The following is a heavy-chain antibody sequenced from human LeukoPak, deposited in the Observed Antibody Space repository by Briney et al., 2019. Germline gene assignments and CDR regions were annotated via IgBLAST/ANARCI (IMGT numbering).Heavy chain of an antibody. Sequence: GGSLRLSCAASGFTFDDYAMHWVRQAPGKGLEWVSGISWNSGSIGYADSVKGRFTISRDNAKNSLYLQMNSLRAEDTALYYCAKGKQWLVSFDYWGQGTLVTVSS. CDR1: GFTFDDYA. CDR2: ISWNSGSI. CDR3: AKGKQWLVSFDY. D-gene: IGHD6-19*01. J-gene: IGHJ4*02. V-gene: IGHV3-9*01.